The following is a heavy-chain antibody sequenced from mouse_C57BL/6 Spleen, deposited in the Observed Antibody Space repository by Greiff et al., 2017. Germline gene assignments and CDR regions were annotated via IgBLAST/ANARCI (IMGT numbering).Heavy chain of an antibody. J-gene: IGHJ2*01. V-gene: IGHV5-6*02. CDR1: GFTFSSYG. D-gene: IGHD1-1*01. CDR3: ARPGGSGSFDY. Sequence: DVMLVESGGDLVKPGGSLKLSCAASGFTFSSYGMSWVRQTPDKRLEWVATISSGGSYTYYPDSVKGRFTISRDNAKNTLYLQMGSLKSEDTAMYYCARPGGSGSFDYWGQGTTLTVSS. CDR2: ISSGGSYT.